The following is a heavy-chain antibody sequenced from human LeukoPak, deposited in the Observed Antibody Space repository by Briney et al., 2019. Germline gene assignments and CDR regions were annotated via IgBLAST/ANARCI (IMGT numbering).Heavy chain of an antibody. J-gene: IGHJ3*02. D-gene: IGHD2-21*02. CDR2: INPSGGST. CDR1: GYTFTSYY. V-gene: IGHV1-46*01. CDR3: ARGSCGGDCYSGDDAFDI. Sequence: ASVKVSCKASGYTFTSYYMHWVRQAPGQGLEWIGIINPSGGSTSYAQKFQGRVTMTRDTSTSTVYMELSSLRSEDTAVYYCARGSCGGDCYSGDDAFDIWGQGTMVIVSS.